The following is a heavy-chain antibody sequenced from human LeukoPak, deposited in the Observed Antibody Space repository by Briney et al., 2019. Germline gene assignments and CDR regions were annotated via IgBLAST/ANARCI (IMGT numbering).Heavy chain of an antibody. V-gene: IGHV3-7*01. CDR1: GSTFSSFW. CDR3: ARLHIAARVYYYYGMDV. J-gene: IGHJ6*02. D-gene: IGHD6-6*01. CDR2: IKQDGSEK. Sequence: GSLRLSCAASGSTFSSFWMSWVRQAPGKGLEWVANIKQDGSEKYYVDSVRGRFTISRDNAKNSLYLQMSSLRVEDTAVYYCARLHIAARVYYYYGMDVWGQGTTVTVSS.